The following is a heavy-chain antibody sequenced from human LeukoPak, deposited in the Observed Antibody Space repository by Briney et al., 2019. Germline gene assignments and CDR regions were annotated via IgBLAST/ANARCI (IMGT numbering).Heavy chain of an antibody. CDR2: IYTSGST. V-gene: IGHV4-4*07. CDR3: ARDQQWLQFDAFGI. Sequence: TSETLSLTCTVSGGSISSYYWSWIRQPAGKGLEWIGRIYTSGSTNYNPSLKSRVTMSVDTSKNQLSLKLSSVTAADTAVYYCARDQQWLQFDAFGIWGQGTMVTVSS. D-gene: IGHD5-24*01. J-gene: IGHJ3*02. CDR1: GGSISSYY.